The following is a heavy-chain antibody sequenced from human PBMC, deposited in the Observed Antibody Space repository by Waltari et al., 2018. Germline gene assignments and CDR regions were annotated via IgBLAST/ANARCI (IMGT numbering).Heavy chain of an antibody. CDR3: ARGRVYCSSTSCYTKYYYYGMDV. CDR1: GGSFSGYY. CDR2: INHSGST. V-gene: IGHV4-34*01. J-gene: IGHJ6*02. D-gene: IGHD2-2*02. Sequence: QVQLQQWGAGLLKPSETLSLTCAVYGGSFSGYYWSLIRQPPGQGLDWFGEINHSGSTNYNPSLKSRVTISVDTSKNQFSLKLSSVTAADTAVYYCARGRVYCSSTSCYTKYYYYGMDVWGQGTTVTVSS.